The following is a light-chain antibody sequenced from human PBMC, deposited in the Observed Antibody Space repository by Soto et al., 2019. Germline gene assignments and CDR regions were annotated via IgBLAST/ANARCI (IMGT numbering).Light chain of an antibody. V-gene: IGKV3-15*01. CDR2: GAS. J-gene: IGKJ4*01. CDR3: QQYDNWPPLT. CDR1: QSVSSN. Sequence: EIVMTQSPATLSVSPGESATLSCRASQSVSSNLAWYQRKPGQAPRLLIYGASTRATGIPARFSGSGSGTEFTLTISSLQSEDFAVYYCQQYDNWPPLTLGGGTKVDTK.